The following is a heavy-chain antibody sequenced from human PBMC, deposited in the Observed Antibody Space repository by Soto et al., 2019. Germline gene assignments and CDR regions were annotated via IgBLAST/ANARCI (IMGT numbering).Heavy chain of an antibody. Sequence: EVQLLESGGGLIQPGGSLRLSCVASGFTFSRHAMNWVRRAPGKGLEWISVMSGSGGTTFYADSVKGRFTISRDNSKNTLYLQMNSLRAEDTAVYYCAKDLGVEGATVRAFDMWGQGTMVTVSS. J-gene: IGHJ3*02. CDR3: AKDLGVEGATVRAFDM. CDR2: MSGSGGTT. V-gene: IGHV3-23*01. D-gene: IGHD1-26*01. CDR1: GFTFSRHA.